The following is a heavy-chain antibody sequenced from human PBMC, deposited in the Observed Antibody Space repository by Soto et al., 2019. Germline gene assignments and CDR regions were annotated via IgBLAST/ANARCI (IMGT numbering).Heavy chain of an antibody. CDR3: ARDRVVVTARHYYYYGMDV. D-gene: IGHD2-21*02. Sequence: SETLSLTCTVSGGSISSGGYYWSGIRQHPGKGLEWIGYIYYSGSTYYNPSLKSRVTISVDTSKNQFSLKLSSVTAADTAVYYCARDRVVVTARHYYYYGMDVWGQGTTVTVSS. V-gene: IGHV4-31*03. CDR2: IYYSGST. CDR1: GGSISSGGYY. J-gene: IGHJ6*02.